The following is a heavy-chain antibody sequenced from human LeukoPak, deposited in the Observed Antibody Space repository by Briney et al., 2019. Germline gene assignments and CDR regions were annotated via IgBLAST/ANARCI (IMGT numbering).Heavy chain of an antibody. V-gene: IGHV4-59*11. Sequence: SETLSLTCTVSGGSISSHYWSWIRQPPGKGLERIGYIYYSGSTNYNPSLKSRVTISVDTSKNQFSLKLSSVTAADTAVYYCARVGPLIKNYYYYYMDVWGKGTTVTVSS. J-gene: IGHJ6*03. CDR1: GGSISSHY. CDR2: IYYSGST. D-gene: IGHD5-24*01. CDR3: ARVGPLIKNYYYYYMDV.